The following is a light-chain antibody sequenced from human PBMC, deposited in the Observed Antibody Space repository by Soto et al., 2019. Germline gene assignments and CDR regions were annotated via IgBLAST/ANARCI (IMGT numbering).Light chain of an antibody. J-gene: IGLJ2*01. CDR2: DVT. CDR3: SSYTNIITLVV. CDR1: SSDVGGAYNY. Sequence: QSALTQPASVSGSPGQSITISCTGTSSDVGGAYNYVSWYQHHPGKAPKLMIYDVTYRPSGVSNRFSGSKSGNTASLTISGLQAEDEGDYYCSSYTNIITLVVFGGGTKLTVL. V-gene: IGLV2-14*03.